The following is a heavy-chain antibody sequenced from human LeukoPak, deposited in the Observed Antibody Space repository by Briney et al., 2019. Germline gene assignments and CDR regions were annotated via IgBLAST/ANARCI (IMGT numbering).Heavy chain of an antibody. Sequence: ASVKVSCKASGYTFTGYYMHWVRQAPGQRLEWMEWINVGNGNTKYSQKFQGRVTITRDTSASTDYMELSSLRFEDTAVYYCARGSGSYFPFDYWGQGTLVTVSS. CDR2: INVGNGNT. CDR3: ARGSGSYFPFDY. V-gene: IGHV1-3*01. D-gene: IGHD3-10*01. CDR1: GYTFTGYY. J-gene: IGHJ4*02.